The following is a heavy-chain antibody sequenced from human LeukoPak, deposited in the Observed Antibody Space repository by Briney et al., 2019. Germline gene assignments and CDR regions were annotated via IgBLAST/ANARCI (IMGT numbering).Heavy chain of an antibody. CDR2: TWYDGSYK. V-gene: IGHV3-33*01. Sequence: SCKVSGYTLTELSMHWVRQAPGKRLEWVAVTWYDGSYKYYGDSVKGRFTISRDNSKNTLYLQMASLRVEDTAVYYCARQFDGSHPNAFDIWGQGTMVTVSS. CDR1: GYTLTELS. D-gene: IGHD1-26*01. CDR3: ARQFDGSHPNAFDI. J-gene: IGHJ3*02.